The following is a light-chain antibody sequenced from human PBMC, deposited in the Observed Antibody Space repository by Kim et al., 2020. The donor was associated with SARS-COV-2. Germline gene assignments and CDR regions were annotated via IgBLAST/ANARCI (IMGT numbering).Light chain of an antibody. CDR1: QSVSSSS. CDR3: PQYSNSSWT. V-gene: IGKV3-20*01. Sequence: DIVLTQSPGTLSLSPGERATLSCRASQSVSSSSLAWYQQKPGQAPRLLIYGASRRATGIPDRFSGSGSGTDFTLTISRLEPEDFAVYYCPQYSNSSWTFGQGTKVDIK. CDR2: GAS. J-gene: IGKJ1*01.